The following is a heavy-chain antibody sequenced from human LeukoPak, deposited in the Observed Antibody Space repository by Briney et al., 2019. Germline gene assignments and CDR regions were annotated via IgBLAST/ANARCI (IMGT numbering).Heavy chain of an antibody. J-gene: IGHJ6*03. Sequence: PGGSLRLSSAASGFTVSSNYMSWVRQAPGKGLEWVSIIYSGGSTNYADSVKGRFTISRDNSKNTLYLQMNSLRAEDTAVYYCASGSGSYRTPYYYMDVWGKGTTVTVSS. CDR1: GFTVSSNY. V-gene: IGHV3-53*01. D-gene: IGHD3-10*01. CDR2: IYSGGST. CDR3: ASGSGSYRTPYYYMDV.